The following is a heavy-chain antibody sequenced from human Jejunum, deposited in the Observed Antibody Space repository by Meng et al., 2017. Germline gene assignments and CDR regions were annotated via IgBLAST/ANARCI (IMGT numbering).Heavy chain of an antibody. CDR2: ISDSGRTI. CDR3: ARYPGYVSGS. CDR1: GLSFGSYE. D-gene: IGHD3-10*01. V-gene: IGHV3-48*03. Sequence: GGSLRLSCAASGLSFGSYEMNWVRQTPGKGLEWISYISDSGRTIYYADSVKGRFTISRDNAKDSLYLQMNSLRPEDTAVYYCARYPGYVSGSWSQGTLVTVSS. J-gene: IGHJ5*02.